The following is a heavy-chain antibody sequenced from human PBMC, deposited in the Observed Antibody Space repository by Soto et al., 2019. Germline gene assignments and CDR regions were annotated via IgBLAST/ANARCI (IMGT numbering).Heavy chain of an antibody. Sequence: WSLRLSCAASGFTFSSYGMHWVRQAPGKGLEWVAVISYDGSNKYYADSVKGRFTIPRDNSKNTLYLQMNSLRAEDTAVYYCAKMRDIVVVQAAIRAYGMDVWGQGTTVT. CDR2: ISYDGSNK. J-gene: IGHJ6*02. D-gene: IGHD2-2*02. V-gene: IGHV3-30*18. CDR1: GFTFSSYG. CDR3: AKMRDIVVVQAAIRAYGMDV.